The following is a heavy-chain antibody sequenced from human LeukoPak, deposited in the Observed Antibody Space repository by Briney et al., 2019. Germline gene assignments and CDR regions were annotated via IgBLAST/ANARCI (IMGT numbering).Heavy chain of an antibody. Sequence: GGSLRLSCAASGFTFSSYAMTWVRQAPGKGLEWVSAISGSGGSTYYADAGKGGFTISRDNYKNTLYLQMNSLRAEDTAVYYCTKAPLEVVITVWFDPWGQGTLVTVSS. J-gene: IGHJ5*02. CDR2: ISGSGGST. CDR3: TKAPLEVVITVWFDP. CDR1: GFTFSSYA. V-gene: IGHV3-23*01. D-gene: IGHD3-22*01.